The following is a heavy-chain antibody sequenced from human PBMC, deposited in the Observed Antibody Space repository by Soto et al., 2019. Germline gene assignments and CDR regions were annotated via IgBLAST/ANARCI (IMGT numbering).Heavy chain of an antibody. CDR1: GFTFDDYA. CDR2: ISWNSGSI. V-gene: IGHV3-9*01. J-gene: IGHJ4*02. D-gene: IGHD6-6*01. Sequence: EVQLVESGGGLVQPGRSLRLSCAASGFTFDDYAMHWVRQAPGKGLEWVSGISWNSGSIGYADSVKGRFTISRDNAKNSLYLQMNSLRAEDTSLYYCAKDTLEAYISSESYFDYWCQGTLVTVSS. CDR3: AKDTLEAYISSESYFDY.